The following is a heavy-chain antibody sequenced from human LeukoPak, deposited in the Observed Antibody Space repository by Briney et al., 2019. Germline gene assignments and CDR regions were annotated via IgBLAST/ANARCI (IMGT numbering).Heavy chain of an antibody. D-gene: IGHD3-10*01. CDR3: ARRGAGDDY. CDR1: GFTFSSYW. J-gene: IGHJ4*02. Sequence: PGGSLRLSCGASGFTFSSYWMSWVRQAPGKGLEWVANIKQDGSEKYYVDSVKGRFTISRDNAKNSLYLQMNSLRAEDTAVYYCARRGAGDDYWGQGTLVTVSS. CDR2: IKQDGSEK. V-gene: IGHV3-7*01.